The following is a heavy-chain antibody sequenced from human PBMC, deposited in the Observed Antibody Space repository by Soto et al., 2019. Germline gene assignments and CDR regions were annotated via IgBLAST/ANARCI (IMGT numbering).Heavy chain of an antibody. V-gene: IGHV4-34*01. Sequence: PSETLSLTCAVYGGSFSGYYWSWIRQPPGKGLEWIGEINHSGSTNYNPSLKSRVTISVDTSKNQFSLKLSSVTAADTAVYYCARGKPHIVVVTAILRWFDPWGQGTLVTVSS. J-gene: IGHJ5*02. CDR1: GGSFSGYY. CDR2: INHSGST. D-gene: IGHD2-21*02. CDR3: ARGKPHIVVVTAILRWFDP.